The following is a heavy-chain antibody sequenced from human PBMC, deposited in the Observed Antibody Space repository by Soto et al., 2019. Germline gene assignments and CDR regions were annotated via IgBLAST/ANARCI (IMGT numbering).Heavy chain of an antibody. CDR3: ARGWHDSSGYYSHYYYYGMDV. CDR1: GGSISSYY. J-gene: IGHJ6*02. CDR2: IYYSGST. Sequence: PSETLSLTCTVSGGSISSYYWSWIRQPPGKGLEWIGYIYYSGSTNYNPSLKSRVTISVDTSKNQFSLKLSSVTAADTAVYYCARGWHDSSGYYSHYYYYGMDVWGQGTTVTVSS. V-gene: IGHV4-59*01. D-gene: IGHD3-22*01.